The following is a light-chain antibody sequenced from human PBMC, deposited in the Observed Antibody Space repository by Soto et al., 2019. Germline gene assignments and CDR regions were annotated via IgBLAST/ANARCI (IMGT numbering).Light chain of an antibody. CDR1: QSISDF. J-gene: IGKJ5*01. CDR2: DAS. CDR3: LHYKDWPL. Sequence: EIVLTQSPATLSLSPGERATLSCRASQSISDFLAWYQQKPGQAPRLLIYDASKRATDIPDRFIGSGSGTDFTLTISSLESEDFAVYYCLHYKDWPLFGQGTRLEIK. V-gene: IGKV3-11*01.